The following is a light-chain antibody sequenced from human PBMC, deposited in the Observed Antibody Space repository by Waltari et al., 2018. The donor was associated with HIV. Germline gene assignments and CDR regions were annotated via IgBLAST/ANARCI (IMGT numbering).Light chain of an antibody. CDR1: SGSIARNY. CDR3: QSYDSSNHWV. V-gene: IGLV6-57*01. CDR2: DDN. Sequence: NFMLTQPHSVSESPGKTVTISCPRSSGSIARNYVQWYQQRPGSSPTTVLYDDNQRPSGLPARVSGSTDSSSNSAALTISGLKTEDEAYYYCQSYDSSNHWVFGGGTKLTVL. J-gene: IGLJ3*02.